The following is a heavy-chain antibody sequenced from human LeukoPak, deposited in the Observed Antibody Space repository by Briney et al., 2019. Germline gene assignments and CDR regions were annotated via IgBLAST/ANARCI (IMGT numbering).Heavy chain of an antibody. CDR1: GYTFTSYD. J-gene: IGHJ4*02. D-gene: IGHD5-24*01. Sequence: ASVKVSCKASGYTFTSYDINWVRQATGQGLEWMGWMNPNSGNTGYAQKFQGRVTMTRNTSISTAYMELSSLRSEDTAVYYCAKDGWLLNYFDYWGQGTLVTVSS. CDR2: MNPNSGNT. V-gene: IGHV1-8*01. CDR3: AKDGWLLNYFDY.